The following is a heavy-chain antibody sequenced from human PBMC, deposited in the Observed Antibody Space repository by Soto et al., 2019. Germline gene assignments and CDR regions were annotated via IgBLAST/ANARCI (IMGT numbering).Heavy chain of an antibody. Sequence: ASVKVSCKASGYTFTGYYMHWVRQAPGQGLEWMGWINPNSGGTNYAQKFQGRVTMTRDTSISTAYMELSRLRSDDTAAYYCAREDHSSGWPIGYYYYYGMDVWGQGTTVTVSS. CDR3: AREDHSSGWPIGYYYYYGMDV. CDR1: GYTFTGYY. D-gene: IGHD6-19*01. CDR2: INPNSGGT. V-gene: IGHV1-2*02. J-gene: IGHJ6*02.